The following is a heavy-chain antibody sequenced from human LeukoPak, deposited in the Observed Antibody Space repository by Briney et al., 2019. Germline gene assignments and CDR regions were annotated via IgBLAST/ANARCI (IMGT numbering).Heavy chain of an antibody. CDR2: INTKGAST. Sequence: ASMKVSCKASGYTFSDYYIHWVRQSPGQGLEWMGWINTKGASTKYAQKFQGRVAMTRDTSINTVYMELSRLTSDDTAIYYCARDAEYGSGSMWLLDPWGQGTQVTVSS. CDR1: GYTFSDYY. CDR3: ARDAEYGSGSMWLLDP. J-gene: IGHJ5*02. V-gene: IGHV1-2*02. D-gene: IGHD3-10*01.